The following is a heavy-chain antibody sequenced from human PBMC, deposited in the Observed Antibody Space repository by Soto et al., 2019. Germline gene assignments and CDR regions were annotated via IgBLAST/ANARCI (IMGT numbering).Heavy chain of an antibody. Sequence: GKGLDWVSYISSRSSTIYYADSVRGRFTISRDNAKNSLYLQMNSLRDEDMAVYYCARTEMATTAYWGQGTLVIVSS. CDR2: ISSRSSTI. D-gene: IGHD5-12*01. J-gene: IGHJ4*02. V-gene: IGHV3-48*02. CDR3: ARTEMATTAY.